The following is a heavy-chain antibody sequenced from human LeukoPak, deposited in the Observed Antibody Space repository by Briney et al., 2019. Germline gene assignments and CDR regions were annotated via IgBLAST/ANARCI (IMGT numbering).Heavy chain of an antibody. J-gene: IGHJ4*02. CDR2: ISNSGGST. CDR1: GFTFSSYA. Sequence: GGSLRLSCAASGFTFSSYAMNWVRQAPGKGLEWVSGISNSGGSTYYADSVKGRFTISRDNSKNTLYLQMNSLRAEDTAVYYCAKETSSSFDYWGQGTLVSVSS. CDR3: AKETSSSFDY. D-gene: IGHD6-6*01. V-gene: IGHV3-23*01.